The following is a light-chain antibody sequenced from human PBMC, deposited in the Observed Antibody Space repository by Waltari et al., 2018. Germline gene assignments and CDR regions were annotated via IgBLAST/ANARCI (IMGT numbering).Light chain of an antibody. V-gene: IGKV3-11*01. CDR1: QSVRSY. CDR2: DAS. CDR3: QQRSNWPSLT. J-gene: IGKJ4*01. Sequence: EIVLTQSPATMSLSPGARATLSCRASQSVRSYLAWYQQKPGQAPRLPIYDASNRATGIPARFSGSGSGTDFTLTISSLEPEDFAVYYCQQRSNWPSLTFGGGTKVEIK.